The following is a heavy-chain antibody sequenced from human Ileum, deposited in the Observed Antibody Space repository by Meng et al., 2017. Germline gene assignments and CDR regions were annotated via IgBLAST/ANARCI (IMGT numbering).Heavy chain of an antibody. J-gene: IGHJ4*02. CDR3: ASVELSTVTRLDS. CDR1: RGSFRGYY. CDR2: INPRGRT. V-gene: IGHV4-34*09. D-gene: IGHD4-17*01. Sequence: QVQLQESGLGLVNPSPTLSLTCAVYRGSFRGYYWTWIRQPPGKGLEWIGEINPRGRTVYNPSLKSRVTISIDTSKNQFSLKLTSVTAADTAVYFCASVELSTVTRLDSWGPGTLVTVSS.